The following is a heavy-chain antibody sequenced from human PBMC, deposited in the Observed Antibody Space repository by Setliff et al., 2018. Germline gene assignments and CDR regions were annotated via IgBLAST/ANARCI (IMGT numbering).Heavy chain of an antibody. CDR1: GASLSSGTYY. Sequence: TLSLTCTVSGASLSSGTYYWGWIRQPPGKGLEWIGRIYYRGDTYYNASLKGRLTISVDAAQNQFSLRLTSVTAADTAVYYCARTGTYRYFDYWGQGALVTVSS. CDR3: ARTGTYRYFDY. CDR2: IYYRGDT. V-gene: IGHV4-39*01. J-gene: IGHJ4*02. D-gene: IGHD1-1*01.